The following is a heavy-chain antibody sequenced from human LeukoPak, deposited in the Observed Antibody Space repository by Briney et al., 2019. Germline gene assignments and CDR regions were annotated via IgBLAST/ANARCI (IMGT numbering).Heavy chain of an antibody. J-gene: IGHJ4*02. V-gene: IGHV1-2*06. CDR1: GYTFTGYY. D-gene: IGHD3-22*01. CDR3: ARGQYDSSGYYFESTFTR. Sequence: ASVEVSCKASGYTFTGYYLHWVRQAPGHGLEWMGRINPNSGGTNFAQKFQGRVTMTRDTSISTAYMELSSLRSDDTAVYYCARGQYDSSGYYFESTFTRWGQGTLVTVSS. CDR2: INPNSGGT.